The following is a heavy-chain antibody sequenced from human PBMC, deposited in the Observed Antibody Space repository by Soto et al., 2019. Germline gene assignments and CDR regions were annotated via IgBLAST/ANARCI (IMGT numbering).Heavy chain of an antibody. CDR1: GDSISSNTYS. J-gene: IGHJ4*02. V-gene: IGHV4-39*01. D-gene: IGHD3-22*01. CDR3: VSPEGYYDSSGYTLDY. Sequence: QVQLQESGPGLVKSSETLSLTCTVSGDSISSNTYSWGWIRQPPGKGLGWIGSRFYSGNTYYNPSLKSRVTLSIDTSKNQFSLKLNSVTAADTAVYYCVSPEGYYDSSGYTLDYWGQGTLVTVSS. CDR2: RFYSGNT.